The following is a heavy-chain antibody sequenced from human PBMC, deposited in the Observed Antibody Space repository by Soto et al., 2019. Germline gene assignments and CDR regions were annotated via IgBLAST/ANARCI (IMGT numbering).Heavy chain of an antibody. D-gene: IGHD2-8*01. CDR1: RFDFSSYE. Sequence: EVQLLESGGGLVQPGGSLRLSCVASRFDFSSYEMSWVRQAAGKGLEWVSRVSLTGDRTNYAGSVKGRFTVSRDNFKNALYLEMDSLRPADTAMYYCARGGGYCTPTSCAIDSWGRGTPVTVSS. J-gene: IGHJ4*02. V-gene: IGHV3-23*01. CDR3: ARGGGYCTPTSCAIDS. CDR2: VSLTGDRT.